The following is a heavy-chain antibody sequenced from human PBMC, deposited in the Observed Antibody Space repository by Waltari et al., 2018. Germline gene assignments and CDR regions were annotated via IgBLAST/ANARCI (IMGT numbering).Heavy chain of an antibody. CDR3: ARVEYSSWNEQRPENWFDP. CDR1: GGSLSSYY. D-gene: IGHD6-6*01. Sequence: QVQLQESGPGLVKPSETLSLTCTVSGGSLSSYYWSWIRQPAGKGLEWIGRIYTSGSTNYNPSLKSRVTMSVDTSKNQFSLKLSSVTAADTAVYYCARVEYSSWNEQRPENWFDPWGQGTLVTVSS. V-gene: IGHV4-4*07. J-gene: IGHJ5*02. CDR2: IYTSGST.